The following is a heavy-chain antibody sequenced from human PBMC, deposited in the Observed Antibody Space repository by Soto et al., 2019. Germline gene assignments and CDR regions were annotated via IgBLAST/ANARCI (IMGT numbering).Heavy chain of an antibody. Sequence: PSETLSLTCTVSGGSISSYYWSWIRQPPGKGLEWIGYIYYSGSTNYNPSHKSRVTISVDTSKNQFSLKLSSVTAADTAVYYCAREGDIAVAGTWFDYWGQGTLVTVSS. CDR1: GGSISSYY. CDR3: AREGDIAVAGTWFDY. V-gene: IGHV4-59*01. CDR2: IYYSGST. J-gene: IGHJ4*02. D-gene: IGHD6-19*01.